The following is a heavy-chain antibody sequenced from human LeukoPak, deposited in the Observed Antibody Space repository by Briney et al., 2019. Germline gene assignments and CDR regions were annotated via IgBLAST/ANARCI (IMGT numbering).Heavy chain of an antibody. Sequence: PSETLSLTCTVSGGSISSGDYYWSWIRQPPGKGLEWIGYIYYSGSAYYNPSLKSRVTISVDTSKSQFSLKLSSVTAADTAVYYCARAHSSSWFHPPFDYWGQGTLVTVSS. CDR3: ARAHSSSWFHPPFDY. CDR2: IYYSGSA. D-gene: IGHD6-13*01. J-gene: IGHJ4*02. CDR1: GGSISSGDYY. V-gene: IGHV4-30-4*01.